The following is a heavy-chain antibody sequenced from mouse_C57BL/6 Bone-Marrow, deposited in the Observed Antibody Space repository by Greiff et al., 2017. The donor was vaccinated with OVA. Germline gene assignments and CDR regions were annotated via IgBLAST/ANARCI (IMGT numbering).Heavy chain of an antibody. D-gene: IGHD2-3*01. Sequence: QVQLQQPGTELVKPGASVKLSCKASGYTFTSYWMHWVKQRPGQGLEWIGNINPSNGGTNYNEKFKSKATLTVDKSSSTAYMQLSSLTTEDSAIYYCALYDGYFPWFAYWGQGTLVTVSA. J-gene: IGHJ3*01. CDR2: INPSNGGT. V-gene: IGHV1-53*01. CDR3: ALYDGYFPWFAY. CDR1: GYTFTSYW.